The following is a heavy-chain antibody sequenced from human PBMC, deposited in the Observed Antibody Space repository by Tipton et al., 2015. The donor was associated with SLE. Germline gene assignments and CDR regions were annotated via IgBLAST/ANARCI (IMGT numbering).Heavy chain of an antibody. CDR1: GGSISSSSYY. D-gene: IGHD5-12*01. CDR3: ARGGVGGYDYFDY. CDR2: IHYSGRT. J-gene: IGHJ4*02. V-gene: IGHV4-39*07. Sequence: TLSLTCTVSGGSISSSSYYWGWIRQPPGKGLEWVGSIHYSGRTYYNPSLQSRVTTSVDTSKNKFSLRLSSVTAADTAVYYCARGGVGGYDYFDYWGQGALVTVSS.